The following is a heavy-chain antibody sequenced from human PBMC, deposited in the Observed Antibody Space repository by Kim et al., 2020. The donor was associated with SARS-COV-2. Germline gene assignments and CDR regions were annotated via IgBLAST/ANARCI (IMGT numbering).Heavy chain of an antibody. J-gene: IGHJ6*02. CDR2: INPNSGGT. Sequence: ASVKVSCKASGYTFTGYYMHWVRQAPGQGLEWMGWINPNSGGTNYAQKFQGRVTMTRDTSISTAYMELSRLRSDDTAVYYCARDPIYDFWSGYYYYYGMDVWGQGTTVTVSS. D-gene: IGHD3-3*01. CDR3: ARDPIYDFWSGYYYYYGMDV. CDR1: GYTFTGYY. V-gene: IGHV1-2*02.